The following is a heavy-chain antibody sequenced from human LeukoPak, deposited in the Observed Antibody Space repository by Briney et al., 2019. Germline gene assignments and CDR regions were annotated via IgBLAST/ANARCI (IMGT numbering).Heavy chain of an antibody. J-gene: IGHJ4*02. Sequence: PGGALRLSCAASGFTFSSYAMSWVRQAPAKGLEWVSTFSGSGSITYYADSVKGRFSISRDNSKSTLYLQMNSLRAEDTAVYFCAKDLVPYSSGWFFDSWGQGTLVTVSS. CDR2: FSGSGSIT. CDR1: GFTFSSYA. V-gene: IGHV3-23*01. D-gene: IGHD6-19*01. CDR3: AKDLVPYSSGWFFDS.